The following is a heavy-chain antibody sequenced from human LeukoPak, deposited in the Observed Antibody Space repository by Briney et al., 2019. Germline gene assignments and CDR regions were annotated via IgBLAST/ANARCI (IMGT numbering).Heavy chain of an antibody. CDR1: GGTFSSYA. Sequence: SVKVSCKASGGTFSSYAISWVRQAPGQGLEWMGGIIPIFGTANYAQKFQGRVTITTDESTSTAYMELSSLRSDDTAVYYCARKSEWSLYGGWFDPWGQGTLVTVSS. D-gene: IGHD3-3*01. J-gene: IGHJ5*02. CDR2: IIPIFGTA. V-gene: IGHV1-69*05. CDR3: ARKSEWSLYGGWFDP.